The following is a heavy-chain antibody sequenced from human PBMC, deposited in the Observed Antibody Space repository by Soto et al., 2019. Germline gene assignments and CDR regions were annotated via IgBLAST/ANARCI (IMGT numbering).Heavy chain of an antibody. J-gene: IGHJ6*02. CDR3: ARRSDCSGGICWPDPSDYGMDV. Sequence: AGGSLRLSCAASGFTFSSYWMHWVRQAPGKGLVWVSRINSDGSSTSYADSVKGRFTISRDNAKNTLYLQMSSLRAEDTAVYYCARRSDCSGGICWPDPSDYGMDVWGQGTTVTVSS. D-gene: IGHD2-15*01. CDR2: INSDGSST. V-gene: IGHV3-74*01. CDR1: GFTFSSYW.